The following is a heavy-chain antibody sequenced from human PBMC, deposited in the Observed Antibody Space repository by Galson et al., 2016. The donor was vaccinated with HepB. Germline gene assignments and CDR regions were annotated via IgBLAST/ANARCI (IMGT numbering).Heavy chain of an antibody. CDR1: GITVSGNY. J-gene: IGHJ3*02. Sequence: SLRLSCAASGITVSGNYMNWVRQAPGKGLEWVSVIHSGGTTDYADSVKGRFTTSTDNSNNTVYLQMNSVRAEDTAAYYCARSPGTVYYAFDIWGQGTMVSVSS. CDR2: IHSGGTT. V-gene: IGHV3-53*01. CDR3: ARSPGTVYYAFDI. D-gene: IGHD3/OR15-3a*01.